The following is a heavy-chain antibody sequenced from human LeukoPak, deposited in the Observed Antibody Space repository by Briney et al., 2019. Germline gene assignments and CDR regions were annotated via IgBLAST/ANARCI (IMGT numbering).Heavy chain of an antibody. CDR1: GGSISSYY. CDR2: IYYSGST. D-gene: IGHD2-15*01. CDR3: ARGGGYCSGGSCPFDY. Sequence: PSETLSLTCTVSGGSISSYYWSWIRQPPGKGLERIGYIYYSGSTNYNPSLKSRVTISVDTSMNQFSLKLSSVTAADTAVYYCARGGGYCSGGSCPFDYWGQGTLVTVSS. J-gene: IGHJ4*02. V-gene: IGHV4-59*01.